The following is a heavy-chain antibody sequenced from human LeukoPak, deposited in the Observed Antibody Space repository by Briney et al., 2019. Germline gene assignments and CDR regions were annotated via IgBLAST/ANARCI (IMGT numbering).Heavy chain of an antibody. CDR3: ARAVTVTPYYYYMDV. V-gene: IGHV3-48*03. CDR1: GFTFSSYE. Sequence: GGSLRLSCAASGFTFSSYEMNWVRQAPGKGLEWVLYISSSGSTIYYADSVKGRFTISRDNAKNSLYLQMNSLRAEDTAVYYCARAVTVTPYYYYMDVWGKGTTVTVSS. J-gene: IGHJ6*03. CDR2: ISSSGSTI. D-gene: IGHD4-17*01.